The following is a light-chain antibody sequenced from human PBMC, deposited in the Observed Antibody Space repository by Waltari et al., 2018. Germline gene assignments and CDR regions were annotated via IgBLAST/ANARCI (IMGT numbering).Light chain of an antibody. J-gene: IGLJ1*01. V-gene: IGLV2-14*03. CDR1: SIDVGAYNF. CDR3: SSFTTSGTYV. Sequence: QSALTQPASVSGSPGQSIAISCAGPSIDVGAYNFVPWYQQHPGKAPKLMIYDVNERPSGVSDRFSGSKSGNTASLTISGLQAEDETDYYCSSFTTSGTYVFGTGTKVTVL. CDR2: DVN.